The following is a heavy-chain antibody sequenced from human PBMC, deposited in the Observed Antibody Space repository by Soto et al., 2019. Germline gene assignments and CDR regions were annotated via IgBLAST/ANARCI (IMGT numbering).Heavy chain of an antibody. J-gene: IGHJ4*02. Sequence: QVQLVQSGAEVKKPGSSVKVSCKASGGTFSSYAISWVRQAPGQGLEWVGGIIPIFGTANYAQKFQGRVTITADESTSTAYMELSSLRSEDTAVYYCARDRSLHSGTKYYFDYWGQGTLVTVSS. CDR2: IIPIFGTA. CDR1: GGTFSSYA. CDR3: ARDRSLHSGTKYYFDY. V-gene: IGHV1-69*12. D-gene: IGHD1-26*01.